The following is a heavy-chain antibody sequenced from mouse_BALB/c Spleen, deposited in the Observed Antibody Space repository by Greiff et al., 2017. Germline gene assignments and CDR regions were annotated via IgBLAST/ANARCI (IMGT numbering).Heavy chain of an antibody. J-gene: IGHJ3*01. D-gene: IGHD2-3*01. Sequence: VQLQQPGAELVKPGAPVKLSCKASGYTFTSYWMNWVKQRPGRGLEWIGRIDPSDSETHYNQKFKDKATLTVDKSSSTAYIQLSSLTSEDSAVYYCNAGYDGAYWGQGTLVTVSA. CDR2: IDPSDSET. CDR1: GYTFTSYW. V-gene: IGHV1-69*02. CDR3: NAGYDGAY.